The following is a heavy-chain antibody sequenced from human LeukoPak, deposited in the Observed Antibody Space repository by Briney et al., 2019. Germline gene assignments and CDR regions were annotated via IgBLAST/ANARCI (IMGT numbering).Heavy chain of an antibody. J-gene: IGHJ5*02. V-gene: IGHV1-69*05. Sequence: SVKVSCKASGGTFSSYAISWVRQAPGQGLEWMGGIIPIFGTANYAQKFQGRVTITTDESTSTTYMELSSLRSEDTAVYYCARSSAGGRITIFGVVMDTPFDPWGQETLVTVSS. D-gene: IGHD3-3*01. CDR2: IIPIFGTA. CDR1: GGTFSSYA. CDR3: ARSSAGGRITIFGVVMDTPFDP.